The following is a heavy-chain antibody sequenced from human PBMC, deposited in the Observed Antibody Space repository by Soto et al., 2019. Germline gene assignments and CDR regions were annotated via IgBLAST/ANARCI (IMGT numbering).Heavy chain of an antibody. CDR2: ISGSGGST. CDR3: ARDVGGRYYDSSGYSDY. J-gene: IGHJ4*02. CDR1: GFTFSSYA. Sequence: GGSLRLSCAASGFTFSSYAMSWVRQAPGKGLEWVSAISGSGGSTYYADSVKGRFTISRDNSKNTLYLQMNSLRAEDTAVYYCARDVGGRYYDSSGYSDYWGQGTLVTVSS. V-gene: IGHV3-23*01. D-gene: IGHD3-22*01.